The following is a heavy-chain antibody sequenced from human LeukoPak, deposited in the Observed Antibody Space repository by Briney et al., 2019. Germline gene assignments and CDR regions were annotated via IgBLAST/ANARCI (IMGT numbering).Heavy chain of an antibody. Sequence: PGGSLRLSCAASGFTFSSSGMHWVRQAPGKGLEWVSTISVSGGSTYYADSVKGRFTISRDNSKNTLYLQMNSLRAEDTAVYYCAKGNYYFDSSGYFHFDYWGQGTLVTVSS. D-gene: IGHD3-22*01. V-gene: IGHV3-23*01. CDR1: GFTFSSSG. J-gene: IGHJ4*02. CDR2: ISVSGGST. CDR3: AKGNYYFDSSGYFHFDY.